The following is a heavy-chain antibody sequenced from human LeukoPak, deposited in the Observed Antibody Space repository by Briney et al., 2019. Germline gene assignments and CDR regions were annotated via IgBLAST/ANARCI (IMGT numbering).Heavy chain of an antibody. CDR2: IRYDGSNK. J-gene: IGHJ4*02. V-gene: IGHV3-30*02. D-gene: IGHD5-18*01. CDR1: GFTFRSYG. CDR3: ASTTGYSYGYFDY. Sequence: GGSLRLSCAASGFTFRSYGMHWVRQAPGKGLEWVAFIRYDGSNKYYAHSVKGRFTISRDNAQNSLYLQMNSLRAEDTAVYYCASTTGYSYGYFDYWGQGTLVTVSS.